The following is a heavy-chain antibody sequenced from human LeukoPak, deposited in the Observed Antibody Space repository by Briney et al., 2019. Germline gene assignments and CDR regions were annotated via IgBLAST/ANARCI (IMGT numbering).Heavy chain of an antibody. J-gene: IGHJ4*02. CDR3: ARGPEKSLRYYFHY. Sequence: GGSLRLSCAASVFTFSRYSMNWARQAPGKGLEWVAVISYDGNNKYYTDSVQGRFTISRDNSKNTLYLQMISLRAEDTAAYYCARGPEKSLRYYFHYWGQGTLVTVSS. CDR2: ISYDGNNK. V-gene: IGHV3-30*03. CDR1: VFTFSRYS.